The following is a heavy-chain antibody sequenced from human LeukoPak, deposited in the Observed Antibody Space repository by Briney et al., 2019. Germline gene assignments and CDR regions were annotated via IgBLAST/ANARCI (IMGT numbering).Heavy chain of an antibody. D-gene: IGHD2-8*02. CDR3: AREESGGYFDY. Sequence: ASVKVSFKASGYTFTSYYMHWVRQAPGQGLEWMGLINPSGTNTNYAQKFRGRVTMTRDTSTSTVYMDLSSLRSEDTAMYFCAREESGGYFDYWGQGTLVTVSS. CDR2: INPSGTNT. J-gene: IGHJ4*02. V-gene: IGHV1-46*01. CDR1: GYTFTSYY.